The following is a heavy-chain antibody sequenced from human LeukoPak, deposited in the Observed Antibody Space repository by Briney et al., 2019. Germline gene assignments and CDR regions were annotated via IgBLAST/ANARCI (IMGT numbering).Heavy chain of an antibody. D-gene: IGHD3-9*01. CDR2: IYTSGST. CDR1: GGSISSYY. V-gene: IGHV4-4*07. Sequence: SETLSLTCTVSGGSISSYYWSWIRQPAGKGLEWIGRIYTSGSTNYNPSLKSRVTMSVDTFKNQFSLKLSSVTAADTAVYYCARDYDILTGYYGGDAFDIWGQGTMVTVSS. J-gene: IGHJ3*02. CDR3: ARDYDILTGYYGGDAFDI.